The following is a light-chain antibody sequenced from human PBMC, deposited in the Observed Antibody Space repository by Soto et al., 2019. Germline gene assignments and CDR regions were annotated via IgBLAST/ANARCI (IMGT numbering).Light chain of an antibody. V-gene: IGLV2-14*01. CDR2: EVS. Sequence: QSALTQPASVSGSPGQSITISCTGTSSDVGGYKYVSWYQQHPDKAPKLIIFEVSNRPSGISSRFSGSKSGNTASLTISGLQSEDEADYYCATWDDSLNAWVFGGGTKLTVL. J-gene: IGLJ3*02. CDR1: SSDVGGYKY. CDR3: ATWDDSLNAWV.